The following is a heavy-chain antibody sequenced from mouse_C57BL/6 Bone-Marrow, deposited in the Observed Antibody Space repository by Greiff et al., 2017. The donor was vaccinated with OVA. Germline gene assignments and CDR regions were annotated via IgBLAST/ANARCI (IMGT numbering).Heavy chain of an antibody. V-gene: IGHV1-19*01. CDR1: GYTFTDYY. Sequence: VQLQQSGPVLVKPGASVKMSCKASGYTFTDYYMNWVKQSHGKSLEWIGVINPYNGGTSYNQKFKGKATFTVDKSSSTAYMELNSLASEDSAVYYCARLTGTGDYYFDYWGQGTTLTVSS. D-gene: IGHD4-1*01. J-gene: IGHJ2*01. CDR3: ARLTGTGDYYFDY. CDR2: INPYNGGT.